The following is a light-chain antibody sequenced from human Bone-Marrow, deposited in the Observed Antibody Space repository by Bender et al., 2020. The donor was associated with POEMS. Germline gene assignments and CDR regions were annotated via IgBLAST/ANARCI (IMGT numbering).Light chain of an antibody. Sequence: QSALTQPASVSGSPGQSITISCSGTSSDIGAYDYVSWYQQHPGEAPKLMISDVSHRLSGVSNRFSGSKSGNTASLSISGLQPEDEADYYCSSFTIRKTVVFGGGTKVTVL. V-gene: IGLV2-14*01. J-gene: IGLJ3*02. CDR3: SSFTIRKTVV. CDR1: SSDIGAYDY. CDR2: DVS.